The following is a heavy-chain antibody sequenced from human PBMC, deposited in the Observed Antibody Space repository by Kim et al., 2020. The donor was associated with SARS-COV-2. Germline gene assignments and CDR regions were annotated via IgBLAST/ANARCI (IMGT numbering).Heavy chain of an antibody. Sequence: GGSLRLSCGASGFTVSDSAMHWVRQASGKGLEWVGRIRSKANGYATAYIESVRGRFTISRDDSRNTAYLQMNSLKTEDTAVYYCTRVPGTPLAFWDAFDIWGQGTMVTVSS. J-gene: IGHJ3*02. CDR3: TRVPGTPLAFWDAFDI. CDR1: GFTVSDSA. V-gene: IGHV3-73*01. D-gene: IGHD1-1*01. CDR2: IRSKANGYAT.